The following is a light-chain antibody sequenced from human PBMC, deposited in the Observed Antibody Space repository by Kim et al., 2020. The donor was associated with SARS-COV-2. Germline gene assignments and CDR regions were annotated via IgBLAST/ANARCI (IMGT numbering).Light chain of an antibody. CDR3: QAHSGAPT. CDR2: KAS. J-gene: IGKJ2*01. V-gene: IGKV1-5*03. CDR1: QSVSNS. Sequence: LSASIGYRFTITCRASQSVSNSLVWYQQKPGKAPKLLIYKASNLHRWVPSRFSGSGSGTDFTLTISSLLPDDVSTYYCQAHSGAPTFGPGTKLEI.